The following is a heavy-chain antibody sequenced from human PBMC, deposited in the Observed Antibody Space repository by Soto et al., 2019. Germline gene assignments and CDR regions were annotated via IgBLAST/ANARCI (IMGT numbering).Heavy chain of an antibody. CDR3: AGTSSLQGYYMAV. V-gene: IGHV6-1*01. Sequence: QVQLQQSGPGLVRPSQTLSLTCVISGDSVSSNSAAWNWIRQSPSRGLEWLGRTYYRSRWYNDYAPSVRSQKTVHPDTSKHQFSLHLNSVTPEDTAVYYCAGTSSLQGYYMAVGNKGTTVTVPS. CDR1: GDSVSSNSAA. D-gene: IGHD1-7*01. J-gene: IGHJ6*03. CDR2: TYYRSRWYN.